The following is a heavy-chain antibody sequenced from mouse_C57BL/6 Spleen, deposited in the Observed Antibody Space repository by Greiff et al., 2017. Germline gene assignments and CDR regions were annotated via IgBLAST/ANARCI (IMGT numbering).Heavy chain of an antibody. CDR2: IWGVGST. CDR1: GFSLTSYG. CDR3: ASWDGWFAY. J-gene: IGHJ3*01. D-gene: IGHD4-1*01. V-gene: IGHV2-6*01. Sequence: QVQLKESGPGLVAPSQSLSITCTVSGFSLTSYGVDWVRQSPGKGLEWLGVIWGVGSTNYNSALKSRLSISKDNSKSQVFLKMNSLQTEDSAMYYCASWDGWFAYWGQGTLVTVSA.